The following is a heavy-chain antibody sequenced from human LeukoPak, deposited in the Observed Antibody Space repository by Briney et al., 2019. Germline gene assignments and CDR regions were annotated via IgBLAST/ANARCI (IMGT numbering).Heavy chain of an antibody. CDR1: GFTFTKYA. CDR2: ISGSGGST. V-gene: IGHV3-23*01. D-gene: IGHD4-17*01. J-gene: IGHJ3*02. CDR3: GKDPNGDYVGAFDM. Sequence: GGSLRLSCAASGFTFTKYAMIWVRQAPGKGLEWVSAISGSGGSTYYADSVKGRFTISRDISKNTLFLQVNSLRAEDTAVYYCGKDPNGDYVGAFDMWGQGTMVTVSP.